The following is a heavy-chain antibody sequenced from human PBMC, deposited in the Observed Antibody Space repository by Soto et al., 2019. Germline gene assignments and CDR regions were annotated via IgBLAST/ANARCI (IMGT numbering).Heavy chain of an antibody. D-gene: IGHD6-13*01. V-gene: IGHV1-2*04. CDR1: GYTFTGYY. J-gene: IGHJ5*02. Sequence: GSVKVSCKASGYTFTGYYMHWVRQAPGQGLEWMGWINPNSGGTNYAQKFQGWVTMTRDTSISTAYMELSRLRSDDTAVYYCARDRGSSSFDPWGQGTLVTVSS. CDR3: ARDRGSSSFDP. CDR2: INPNSGGT.